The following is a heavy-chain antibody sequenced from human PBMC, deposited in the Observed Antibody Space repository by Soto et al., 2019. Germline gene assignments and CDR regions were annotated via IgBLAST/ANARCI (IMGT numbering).Heavy chain of an antibody. CDR3: ARDRGDFWSGYYKGYFDY. CDR2: IYYSGST. V-gene: IGHV4-59*01. D-gene: IGHD3-3*01. CDR1: GGSISSYY. J-gene: IGHJ4*02. Sequence: SETLSLTCTVSGGSISSYYWSWIRQPPGKGLEWIGYIYYSGSTNYNPSLKSRVTISVDTSKNQFSLKLSSVTAADTAVYYCARDRGDFWSGYYKGYFDYWGQGTLVTVSS.